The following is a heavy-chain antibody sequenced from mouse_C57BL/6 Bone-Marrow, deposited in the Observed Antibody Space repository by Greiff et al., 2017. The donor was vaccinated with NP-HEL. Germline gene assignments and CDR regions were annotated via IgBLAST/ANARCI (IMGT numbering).Heavy chain of an antibody. J-gene: IGHJ3*01. CDR2: ISSGGSYT. D-gene: IGHD4-1*01. CDR1: GFTFSSYG. CDR3: ARGILGFAY. Sequence: EVKLVESGGDLVKPGGSLKLSCAASGFTFSSYGMSWVRQTPDKRLEWVATISSGGSYTYYPDSVKGRFTISRDNAKNTLYLQLSSLMSEDTAMYYCARGILGFAYWGQGTLVTVSA. V-gene: IGHV5-6*02.